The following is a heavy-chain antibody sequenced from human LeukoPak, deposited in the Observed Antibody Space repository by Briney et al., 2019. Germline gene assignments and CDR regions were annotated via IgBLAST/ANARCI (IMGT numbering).Heavy chain of an antibody. Sequence: ASVKVSCKVSGYTLTELYIHWVRQTPEKGLEWMGGFDPEDGETIYAQKFQGRVTMTRDTSISTAYMELSRLRSDDTAVYYCATPYYYDSSGYYGAFDIWGQGTMVTVSS. V-gene: IGHV1-24*01. J-gene: IGHJ3*02. CDR1: GYTLTELY. D-gene: IGHD3-22*01. CDR2: FDPEDGET. CDR3: ATPYYYDSSGYYGAFDI.